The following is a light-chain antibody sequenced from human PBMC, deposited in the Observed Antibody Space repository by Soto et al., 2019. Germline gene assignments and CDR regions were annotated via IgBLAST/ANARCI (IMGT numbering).Light chain of an antibody. CDR1: HSVVSD. CDR2: GAA. V-gene: IGKV3-15*01. CDR3: QQYNIWSLYT. Sequence: EIVMTQSPATLSVSPGDTATLSCRASHSVVSDLAWYQVKPGQAPRLLIYGAATRAIGIPGRFSGSGTRTEFSLTISSLQSEDSAVYYCQQYNIWSLYTFGQGTNLEIK. J-gene: IGKJ2*01.